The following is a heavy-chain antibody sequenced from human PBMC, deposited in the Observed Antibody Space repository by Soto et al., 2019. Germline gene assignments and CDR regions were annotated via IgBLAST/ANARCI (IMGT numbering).Heavy chain of an antibody. J-gene: IGHJ6*02. V-gene: IGHV3-13*04. CDR1: GFTFSSYD. CDR2: IGTAGDT. Sequence: EVQLVESGGGLVQPGGSLRLSCAASGFTFSSYDMHWVRQATGKGLEWVSDIGTAGDTYYPGSVKGRFTISRENAKNSLYLQMNSLRAGDTAVYYCARVGSNPSTSGEHDYGMDVWGQGTTVTVSS. D-gene: IGHD2-2*01. CDR3: ARVGSNPSTSGEHDYGMDV.